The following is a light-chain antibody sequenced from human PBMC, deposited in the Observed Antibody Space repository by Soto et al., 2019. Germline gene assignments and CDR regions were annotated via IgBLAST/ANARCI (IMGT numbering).Light chain of an antibody. Sequence: EIVLTQSPATLSSSPGETATLSCRASQSVSSKLAWYQQKPGQSPRLLIYGASTRATGIPVRFSGSGSGTEFTLAISSLQSEDFAVYYCQQYNNWPRGTFGQGTRLEIK. J-gene: IGKJ5*01. CDR2: GAS. CDR1: QSVSSK. CDR3: QQYNNWPRGT. V-gene: IGKV3-15*01.